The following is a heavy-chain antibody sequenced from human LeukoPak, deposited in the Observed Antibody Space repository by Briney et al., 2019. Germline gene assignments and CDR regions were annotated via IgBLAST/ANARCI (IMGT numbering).Heavy chain of an antibody. V-gene: IGHV4-34*01. CDR3: ARVWSGYCSSTSCYVAYNWFDP. D-gene: IGHD2-2*01. CDR1: GGSFSGYY. Sequence: PSETLSLTCAVYGGSFSGYYWSWIRQPPGKGLEWIGEINHSGSTYYNPSLKSRVTISVDTSKNQFSLKLSSVTAADTAVYYCARVWSGYCSSTSCYVAYNWFDPWGQGTLVTVSS. J-gene: IGHJ5*02. CDR2: INHSGST.